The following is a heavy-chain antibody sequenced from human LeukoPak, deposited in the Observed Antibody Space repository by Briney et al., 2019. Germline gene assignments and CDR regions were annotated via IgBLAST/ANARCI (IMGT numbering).Heavy chain of an antibody. CDR1: GYTFTGYY. CDR2: INPNSGGT. Sequence: ASVKVSCKASGYTFTGYYMHWVRQAPGQGLEWMGRINPNSGGTNYAQKFQGRVTMTRDTSISTAYMELSRLRSDDTAVYYCARVSYYDSSGYYSIFDYWGQGTLVTVSS. CDR3: ARVSYYDSSGYYSIFDY. V-gene: IGHV1-2*06. D-gene: IGHD3-22*01. J-gene: IGHJ4*02.